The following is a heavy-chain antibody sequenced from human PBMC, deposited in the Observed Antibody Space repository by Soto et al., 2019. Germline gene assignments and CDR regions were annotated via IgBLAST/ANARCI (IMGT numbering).Heavy chain of an antibody. CDR2: IIPIFGTA. J-gene: IGHJ6*02. V-gene: IGHV1-69*01. CDR1: GGTFSSYA. Sequence: QVQLVQSGAEVKKPGSSVKVSCKASGGTFSSYAISWVRQAPGQGLEWMGGIIPIFGTANYAQKFQGRVTITADESTSTAYMELSSLRSEDTAVYYCARPLRSYSSSSPVYGMDVWGQGTTVTVSS. D-gene: IGHD6-6*01. CDR3: ARPLRSYSSSSPVYGMDV.